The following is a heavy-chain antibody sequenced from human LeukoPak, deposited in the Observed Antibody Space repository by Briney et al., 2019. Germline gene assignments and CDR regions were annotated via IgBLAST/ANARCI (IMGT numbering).Heavy chain of an antibody. V-gene: IGHV1-8*01. CDR1: GYTFTSYD. CDR2: MNPNSGNT. CDR3: ATFVVLRGHYYFDY. D-gene: IGHD3-10*01. Sequence: ASVKVSCKASGYTFTSYDINWVRQATGQGLEWMGWMNPNSGNTGYAQKFQGRVTMTRSTSISTAYMELSSLRSEDTAVYYCATFVVLRGHYYFDYWGQGTLVTVSS. J-gene: IGHJ4*02.